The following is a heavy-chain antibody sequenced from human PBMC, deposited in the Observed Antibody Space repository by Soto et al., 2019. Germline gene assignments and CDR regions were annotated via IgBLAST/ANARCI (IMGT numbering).Heavy chain of an antibody. CDR3: AASRGFDSSGYSGYYYGMDV. D-gene: IGHD3-22*01. CDR2: IWYDGSNK. V-gene: IGHV3-30*02. Sequence: GGSLRLSCAASGFTFSSYGMHWVRQAPGKGLEWVAVIWYDGSNKYNADSVKGRFTISRDNSKKYLYLQMNSLRPDDTALYYCAASRGFDSSGYSGYYYGMDVWGQGTTVTVSS. CDR1: GFTFSSYG. J-gene: IGHJ6*02.